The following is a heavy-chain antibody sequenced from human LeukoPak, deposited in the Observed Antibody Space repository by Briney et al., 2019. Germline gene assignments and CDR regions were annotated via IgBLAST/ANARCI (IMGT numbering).Heavy chain of an antibody. V-gene: IGHV4-30-4*01. D-gene: IGHD3-22*01. CDR3: ARALDYYDSSGERAYYFDY. CDR2: IYYSGST. J-gene: IGHJ4*02. CDR1: GVSISSGDYY. Sequence: SQTLSLTCTVSGVSISSGDYYWGWIRQLPGKGLEWIGYIYYSGSTYYNPSLKSRVTISVDTSKNQFSLKLSSVTAADTAVYYCARALDYYDSSGERAYYFDYWGQGTLVTVSS.